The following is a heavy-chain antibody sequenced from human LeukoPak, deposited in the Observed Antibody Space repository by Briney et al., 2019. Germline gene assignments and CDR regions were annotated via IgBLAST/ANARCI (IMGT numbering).Heavy chain of an antibody. D-gene: IGHD3-10*01. V-gene: IGHV4-59*01. CDR3: ARGGYYGSGNDFRFDP. J-gene: IGHJ5*02. CDR2: IYYSGST. Sequence: SETLSLTCTVSGGSISSYYWSWIRQPPGKGLEWIGYIYYSGSTNYKPSLKSRVTISVDTSKNQFSLKLSSVTAADTAVYYCARGGYYGSGNDFRFDPWGQGTLVAVSS. CDR1: GGSISSYY.